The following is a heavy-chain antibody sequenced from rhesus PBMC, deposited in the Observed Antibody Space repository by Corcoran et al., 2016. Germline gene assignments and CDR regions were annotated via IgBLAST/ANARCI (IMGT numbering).Heavy chain of an antibody. D-gene: IGHD2-21*01. CDR3: ARMEYCTGSGCYMGNRTGTFDY. V-gene: IGHV4-160*01. Sequence: QVQLQQWGEGLVKPSETLSLTCAVYGGSISSNYWSWIRQPPGKGLEWIGRIRSGGTTNYNPSLKSRVTISIDTSKDRFSLKLGSVTAADTAVYYCARMEYCTGSGCYMGNRTGTFDYWGQGVLVTVSS. J-gene: IGHJ4*01. CDR2: IRSGGTT. CDR1: GGSISSNY.